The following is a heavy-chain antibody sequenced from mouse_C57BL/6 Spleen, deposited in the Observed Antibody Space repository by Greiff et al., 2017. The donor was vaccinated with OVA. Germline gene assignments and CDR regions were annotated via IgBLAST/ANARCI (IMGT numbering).Heavy chain of an antibody. CDR3: ARRGTTVVALGDY. J-gene: IGHJ4*01. CDR1: GYAFSSYW. V-gene: IGHV1-80*01. CDR2: IYPGDGDT. D-gene: IGHD1-1*01. Sequence: VQLVESGAELVKPGASVKISCKASGYAFSSYWMNWVKQRPGKGLEWIGQIYPGDGDTNYNGKFKGKATLTADKSSSTAYMQLSSLTSEDSAVYFCARRGTTVVALGDYWGQGTSVTVSS.